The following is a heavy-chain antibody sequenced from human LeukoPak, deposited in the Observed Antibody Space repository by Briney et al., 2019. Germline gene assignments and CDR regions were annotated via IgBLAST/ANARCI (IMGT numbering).Heavy chain of an antibody. CDR1: GGTFSSYA. V-gene: IGHV1-69*05. J-gene: IGHJ5*02. Sequence: SVKVSCKASGGTFSSYAISWVRQAPGQGLEWMGGIIPIFGTANYAQKFQGRVTITTDESTSTAYMELSSLRSEDTAVYYCAFGAMVRGQGDWFDPWGQGTLVTVSS. D-gene: IGHD3-10*01. CDR2: IIPIFGTA. CDR3: AFGAMVRGQGDWFDP.